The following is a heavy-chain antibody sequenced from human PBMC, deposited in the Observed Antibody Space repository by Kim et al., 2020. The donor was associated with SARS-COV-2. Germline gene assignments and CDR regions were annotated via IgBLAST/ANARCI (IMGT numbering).Heavy chain of an antibody. V-gene: IGHV4-39*01. J-gene: IGHJ6*02. Sequence: SETLSLTCNVSGGSVSSSSFYWGWIRQPPGKGLEWIGSISDSGSTYDNPSLKSRVFISVDTSKNQFSLKLSSLTATDTAVYYCARQGGEMQLWMYYHYVLDVWGQGTTVTVSS. CDR3: ARQGGEMQLWMYYHYVLDV. CDR2: ISDSGST. D-gene: IGHD3-16*01. CDR1: GGSVSSSSFY.